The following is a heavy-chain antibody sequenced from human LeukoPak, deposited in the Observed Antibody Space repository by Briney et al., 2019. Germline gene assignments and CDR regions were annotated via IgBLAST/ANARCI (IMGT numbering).Heavy chain of an antibody. V-gene: IGHV1-2*04. J-gene: IGHJ3*02. CDR1: GYTFTGYY. CDR2: INPDSGGT. D-gene: IGHD1-14*01. CDR3: ARGTLTAPRSAFDI. Sequence: GASVKVSCRASGYTFTGYYMSWVRQAPGQGLEWMEWINPDSGGTHYAQNFQGWVTMTRDTSISTAYMELSRLRSDDTAVYYCARGTLTAPRSAFDIWGQGTMVTVSS.